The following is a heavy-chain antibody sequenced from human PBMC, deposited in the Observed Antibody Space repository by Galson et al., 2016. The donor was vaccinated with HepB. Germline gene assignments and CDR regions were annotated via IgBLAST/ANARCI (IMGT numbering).Heavy chain of an antibody. CDR2: INSGGST. J-gene: IGHJ6*03. Sequence: SLRLSCAASGFTVSSNYMSWVRQAPGKGLEWVSVINSGGSTYHSDSVKGRFTISRDNSKNTLYLQMNSLKAEDTAVYYCARDREGIEPATSLGLGYYYYYMDVWGKGTTVTVSS. CDR1: GFTVSSNY. D-gene: IGHD6-13*01. V-gene: IGHV3-53*01. CDR3: ARDREGIEPATSLGLGYYYYYMDV.